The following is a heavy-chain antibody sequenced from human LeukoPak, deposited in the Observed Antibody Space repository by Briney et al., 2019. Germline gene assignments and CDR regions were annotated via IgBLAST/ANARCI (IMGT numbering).Heavy chain of an antibody. J-gene: IGHJ3*02. CDR3: AREDVEMATLRAFDI. V-gene: IGHV4-34*01. Sequence: SETLSLTCAVYGGSFSGYYWSWIRQPPGKGLEWIGEINHSGSTNYNPSRKSRVTISVDTSKNQFSLKLSSVTAADTAVYYCAREDVEMATLRAFDIWGQGTMVTVSS. CDR1: GGSFSGYY. D-gene: IGHD5-24*01. CDR2: INHSGST.